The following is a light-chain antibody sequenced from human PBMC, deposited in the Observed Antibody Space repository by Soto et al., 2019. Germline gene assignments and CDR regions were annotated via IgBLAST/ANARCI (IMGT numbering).Light chain of an antibody. Sequence: EMVLTQSPGTLSLSPGERATLSCRASQRVISTYIAWYQQNPGRAPRLLIYGASSRATGIPDRFSGSGSGTDFTLTISRLEPEDFAVYFCQQYGRSPPFTFGQGTKVEIK. J-gene: IGKJ2*01. V-gene: IGKV3-20*01. CDR3: QQYGRSPPFT. CDR1: QRVISTY. CDR2: GAS.